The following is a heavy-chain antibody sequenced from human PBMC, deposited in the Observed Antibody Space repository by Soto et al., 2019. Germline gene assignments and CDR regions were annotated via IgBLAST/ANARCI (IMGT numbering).Heavy chain of an antibody. CDR1: GSSIGISYY. V-gene: IGHV4-38-2*02. J-gene: IGHJ5*02. CDR2: IHHGGSS. D-gene: IGHD3-16*01. CDR3: ARDWGTTTRDIRWFDP. Sequence: SETLSLTCAVSGSSIGISYYWVCIRQPPGKGLEWIGTIHHGGSSFYNPSLKSRVTMSVDTSKNQFSLKLRSVTAADTAVYFCARDWGTTTRDIRWFDPWGLGNFVPVSS.